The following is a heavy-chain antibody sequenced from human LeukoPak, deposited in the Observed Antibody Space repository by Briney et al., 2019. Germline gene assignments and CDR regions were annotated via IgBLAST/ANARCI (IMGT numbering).Heavy chain of an antibody. V-gene: IGHV3-64D*09. CDR2: ISSNGGIT. J-gene: IGHJ3*02. Sequence: GGSLRLSCSASGFTFSSYVMHWVRQAPGKGLEYVSAISSNGGITYDANSVRGRFTISRDNSRNALYLQMSSLRAEDTAVYYCVKDRRVTYYDFWSGYYREAFDIWGQGTMVTVSS. CDR3: VKDRRVTYYDFWSGYYREAFDI. D-gene: IGHD3-3*01. CDR1: GFTFSSYV.